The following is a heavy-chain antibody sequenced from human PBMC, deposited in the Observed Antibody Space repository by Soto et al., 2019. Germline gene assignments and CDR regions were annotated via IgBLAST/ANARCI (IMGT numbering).Heavy chain of an antibody. V-gene: IGHV3-30*18. J-gene: IGHJ4*02. Sequence: PGGSLRLCCAASGFTFSSYGMHWVRQAPGKGLEWVAVISYEGSNKYYADSVKGRFTISRDNSKNTLYLQMNSLRAEDTAVYYCAKDLDYYDSSGYYGYWGQGTLVTVSS. CDR2: ISYEGSNK. CDR3: AKDLDYYDSSGYYGY. CDR1: GFTFSSYG. D-gene: IGHD3-22*01.